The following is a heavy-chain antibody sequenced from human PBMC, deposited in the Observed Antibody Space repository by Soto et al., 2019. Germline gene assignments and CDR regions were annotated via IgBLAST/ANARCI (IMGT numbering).Heavy chain of an antibody. D-gene: IGHD2-15*01. J-gene: IGHJ4*02. CDR1: GGSVTNSSYY. CDR3: ASFDGGYCSGGRCGFGY. Sequence: SETLSLTCTVSGGSVTNSSYYWGWIRQSPGKGLEWIGSVYYRGRSYSKSSVKSRATISVDTSKNRFSLKLSSVTAADTAGYYCASFDGGYCSGGRCGFGYWGQGTLVIGSS. CDR2: VYYRGRS. V-gene: IGHV4-39*01.